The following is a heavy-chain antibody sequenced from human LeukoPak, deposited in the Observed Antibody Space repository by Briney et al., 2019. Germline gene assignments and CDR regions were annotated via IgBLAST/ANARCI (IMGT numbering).Heavy chain of an antibody. CDR3: ARAAPGAYCGGDCYSDYFDY. CDR2: INPSCGST. D-gene: IGHD2-21*02. V-gene: IGHV1-46*01. CDR1: GYTFTSYY. J-gene: IGHJ4*02. Sequence: GASVKVSCKASGYTFTSYYMHWVRQAPGQGLEWMGIINPSCGSTSYAQKFQGRVTMTRDTSTSTVYMELSSLRSEDTAVYYCARAAPGAYCGGDCYSDYFDYWGQGTLVTVSS.